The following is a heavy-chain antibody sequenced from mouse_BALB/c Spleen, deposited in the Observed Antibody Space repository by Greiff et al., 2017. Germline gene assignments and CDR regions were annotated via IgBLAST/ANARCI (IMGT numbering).Heavy chain of an antibody. Sequence: VKLMESGAELARPGASVKLSCKASGYTFTSYWMQWVKQRPGQGLEWIGAIYPGDGDTRYTQKFKGKATLTADKSSSTAYMQLSSLASEDSAVYYCARGRYEPFDYWGQGTTLTVSS. D-gene: IGHD2-14*01. V-gene: IGHV1-87*01. J-gene: IGHJ2*01. CDR2: IYPGDGDT. CDR3: ARGRYEPFDY. CDR1: GYTFTSYW.